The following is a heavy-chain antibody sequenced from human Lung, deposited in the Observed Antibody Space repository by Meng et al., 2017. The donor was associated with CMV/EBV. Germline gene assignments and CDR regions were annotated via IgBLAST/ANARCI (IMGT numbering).Heavy chain of an antibody. CDR3: ARNPLYCSSTSCYIPGNYYYYYGMDV. Sequence: ASVKVSXKASGYTFTSYGISWVRQAPGQGLEWMGWISAYNGNTNYAQKLQGRVTMTTDTSTSTAYMELRSLRSDDTAVYYCARNPLYCSSTSCYIPGNYYYYYGMDVWGQGTTVXVSS. CDR2: ISAYNGNT. J-gene: IGHJ6*02. D-gene: IGHD2-2*02. CDR1: GYTFTSYG. V-gene: IGHV1-18*01.